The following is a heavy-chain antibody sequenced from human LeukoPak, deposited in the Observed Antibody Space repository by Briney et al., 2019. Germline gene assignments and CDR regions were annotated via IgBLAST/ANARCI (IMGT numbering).Heavy chain of an antibody. CDR3: ARGAYVTGTFFIDY. V-gene: IGHV4-34*01. CDR1: GGSFSGYY. D-gene: IGHD1-1*01. J-gene: IGHJ4*02. Sequence: PSETLSLTCAVYGGSFSGYYWSWIRQPPGKGLEWIGEVNHSGSTNYNPSLKSRVTISVDTSKNQFSLKLSSVTAADTAVYYCARGAYVTGTFFIDYWGQGTLVTVSS. CDR2: VNHSGST.